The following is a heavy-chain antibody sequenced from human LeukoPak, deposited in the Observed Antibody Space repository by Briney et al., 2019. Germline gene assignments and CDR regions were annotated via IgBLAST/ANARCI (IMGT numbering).Heavy chain of an antibody. D-gene: IGHD4-17*01. Sequence: PSETLSLTCTVSGGSVSSSNYYWSWVRQPPGKGLEWIGEIYHSGSTNYNPSLKSRVTISVDKSKNQFSLKLSSVTAADTAVYYCARDLYGDYPYWGQGTLVTVSS. CDR2: IYHSGST. V-gene: IGHV4-4*02. CDR3: ARDLYGDYPY. CDR1: GGSVSSSNYY. J-gene: IGHJ4*02.